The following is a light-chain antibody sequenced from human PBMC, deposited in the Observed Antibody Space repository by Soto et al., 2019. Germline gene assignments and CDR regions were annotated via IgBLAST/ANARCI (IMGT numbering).Light chain of an antibody. J-gene: IGKJ2*01. Sequence: IQLTQSPSSLSASVGDRVTITCRASQGINKFLAWYQQRPGKAPQLLVYGASTLQSGVPSRFSDSGSGTDFTRIISSLQPEDFATYYCQQLTNFRFTFGQGTKLDI. V-gene: IGKV1-9*01. CDR3: QQLTNFRFT. CDR2: GAS. CDR1: QGINKF.